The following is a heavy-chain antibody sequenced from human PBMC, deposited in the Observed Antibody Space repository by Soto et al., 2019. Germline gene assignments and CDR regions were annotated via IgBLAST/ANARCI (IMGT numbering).Heavy chain of an antibody. J-gene: IGHJ4*02. V-gene: IGHV1-18*01. Sequence: ASVKVSCKASGYTFTSYGISWVRQAPGQGLEWMAWIYPYNGNTKYAEKFLGRVTVTTDTSTATAYMEVRSLTSDDTAVFYCARVGVGLAAPRVWPYWGQGTPVTVSS. CDR1: GYTFTSYG. D-gene: IGHD6-13*01. CDR2: IYPYNGNT. CDR3: ARVGVGLAAPRVWPY.